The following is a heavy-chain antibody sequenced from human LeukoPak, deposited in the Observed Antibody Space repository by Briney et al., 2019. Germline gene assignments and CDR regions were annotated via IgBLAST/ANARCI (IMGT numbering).Heavy chain of an antibody. Sequence: GGSLRLSCAASGFTFSSYAMSWVRQAPGKGLEWVSGISDSGSGGSTYYADSVKGRFTISRDNSKNTLYLQMNSLRAEDTAVYYCAKAGSIKFDYWGQGTLVTVSS. CDR3: AKAGSIKFDY. CDR2: ISDSGSGGST. J-gene: IGHJ4*02. D-gene: IGHD1-26*01. V-gene: IGHV3-23*01. CDR1: GFTFSSYA.